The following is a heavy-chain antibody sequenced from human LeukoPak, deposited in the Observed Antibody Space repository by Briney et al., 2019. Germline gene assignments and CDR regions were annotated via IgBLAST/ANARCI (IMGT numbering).Heavy chain of an antibody. D-gene: IGHD6-19*01. CDR2: MNPISGGT. J-gene: IGHJ4*02. CDR1: GYTFTGYY. Sequence: ASMKVSCKASGYTFTGYYMHWVRQAPGQGLEWMGWMNPISGGTNYAQKSQGRVTMTRDRSTNTAYLELTSLRSDDTAVYYCARAEVQSSGYHFWGQGTLVTVSS. CDR3: ARAEVQSSGYHF. V-gene: IGHV1-2*02.